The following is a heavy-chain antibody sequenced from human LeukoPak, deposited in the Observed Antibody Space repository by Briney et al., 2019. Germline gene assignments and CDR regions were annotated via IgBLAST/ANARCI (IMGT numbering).Heavy chain of an antibody. CDR1: DGTISYYW. D-gene: IGHD3/OR15-3a*01. V-gene: IGHV3-7*01. CDR2: IKQDGSEK. Sequence: PGGSLRLSCAASDGTISYYWINWVRQAPGKGLEWVANIKQDGSEKYYVDSVKGRFTISRDNAKNSLYLQMTSLRAEDRAVYCRRTAPLSTYDEFWHPYYYSMDVWGKGTTVTVSS. J-gene: IGHJ6*03. CDR3: RTAPLSTYDEFWHPYYYSMDV.